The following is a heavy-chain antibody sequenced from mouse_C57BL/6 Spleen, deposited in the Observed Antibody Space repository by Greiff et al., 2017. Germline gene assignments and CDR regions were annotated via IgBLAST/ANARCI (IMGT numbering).Heavy chain of an antibody. D-gene: IGHD1-1*02. Sequence: EVKLMESGGGLVQPGASLRLSCAASGFTFTDYYMSWVRQTPGKAPEWFALIRNKANGYTTEYTASVKGRFTISRDNSQNNLYLQMNTLRAEDSATYYCVKALYGYYAMDYWGQGTSVTVSS. V-gene: IGHV7-4*01. J-gene: IGHJ4*01. CDR1: GFTFTDYY. CDR2: IRNKANGYTT. CDR3: VKALYGYYAMDY.